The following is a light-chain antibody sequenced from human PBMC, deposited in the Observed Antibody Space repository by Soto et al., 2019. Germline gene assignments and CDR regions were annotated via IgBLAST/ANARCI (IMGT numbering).Light chain of an antibody. J-gene: IGKJ1*01. CDR2: GAS. V-gene: IGKV3-20*01. Sequence: EILLTQSPGTLSLSPGERATLSCRASQSINNNYLTWYQQKRGQAPRLLIYGASSRATGIPDRFSGSGSGTDFTLTISRLEPEDFAVYYCQQYGGSPRTFGQGTKVEIK. CDR3: QQYGGSPRT. CDR1: QSINNNY.